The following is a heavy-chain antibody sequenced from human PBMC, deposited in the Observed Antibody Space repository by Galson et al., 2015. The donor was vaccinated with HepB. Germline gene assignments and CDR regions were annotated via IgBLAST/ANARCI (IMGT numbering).Heavy chain of an antibody. CDR3: ARDSRADCSSTSCYEENFDY. Sequence: SVKVSCKASGYTFTSYYMHWVRQAPGQGLEWMGIINPSGGSTSYAQKFQGRVTMTRDTSTSTVYMELSSLRSEDTAVYYCARDSRADCSSTSCYEENFDYWGQGTLVTVSS. V-gene: IGHV1-46*01. J-gene: IGHJ4*01. CDR1: GYTFTSYY. CDR2: INPSGGST. D-gene: IGHD2-2*01.